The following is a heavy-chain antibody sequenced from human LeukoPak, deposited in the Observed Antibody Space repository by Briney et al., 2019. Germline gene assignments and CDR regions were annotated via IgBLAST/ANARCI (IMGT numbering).Heavy chain of an antibody. J-gene: IGHJ5*02. CDR3: ARVHKVLRYFDWHNWFDP. Sequence: SETLSLTCTVSGGSISSSSYYWGWIRQPPGKGLEWIGSIYYSGSTYYNPSLKSRVTMSVDTSKNQFSLKLSSVTAADTAVYYCARVHKVLRYFDWHNWFDPWGQGTLVTVSS. CDR2: IYYSGST. V-gene: IGHV4-39*07. D-gene: IGHD3-9*01. CDR1: GGSISSSSYY.